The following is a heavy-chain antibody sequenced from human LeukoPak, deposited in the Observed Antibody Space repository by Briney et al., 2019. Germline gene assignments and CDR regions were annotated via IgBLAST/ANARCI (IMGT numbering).Heavy chain of an antibody. CDR2: INHSGST. D-gene: IGHD4-17*01. Sequence: SETLSLTCAVYGGSFSGYYWSWIRQPPGKGLEWIGEINHSGSTNYNPSLKSRATISVDTSKNQFSLKLNSVTAADTAVYYCARGGDYGDLRYFDYWGQGTLVTVSS. CDR1: GGSFSGYY. CDR3: ARGGDYGDLRYFDY. V-gene: IGHV4-34*01. J-gene: IGHJ4*02.